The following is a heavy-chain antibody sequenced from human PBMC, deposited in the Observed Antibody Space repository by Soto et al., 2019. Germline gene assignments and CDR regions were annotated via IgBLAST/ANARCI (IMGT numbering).Heavy chain of an antibody. CDR3: AAYYDILTGLNPTYYMDV. V-gene: IGHV3-23*01. CDR2: ISGSGGST. Sequence: PGGPMRHSCPASGVSFSRFAMNHDNKAPEKGREWVSAISGSGGSTYYADSVKGRFTISRDNSKNTLYLQMNSLRAEDTAVYYCAAYYDILTGLNPTYYMDVWGKGTTVTVSS. D-gene: IGHD3-9*01. J-gene: IGHJ6*03. CDR1: GVSFSRFA.